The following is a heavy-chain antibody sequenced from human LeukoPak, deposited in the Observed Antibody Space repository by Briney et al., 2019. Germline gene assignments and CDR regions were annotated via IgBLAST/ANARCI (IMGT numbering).Heavy chain of an antibody. Sequence: PGGSLRLSCSASGFDLSPYTMNWVCQAPGKGLEWVASISSTSTYMYYGDSLKGRFTISRDNAKNTLYLQLDSLRAEDTATYYCARRVTTFLSWGQGTLVIVSS. D-gene: IGHD4-17*01. CDR1: GFDLSPYT. CDR2: ISSTSTYM. J-gene: IGHJ4*02. V-gene: IGHV3-21*01. CDR3: ARRVTTFLS.